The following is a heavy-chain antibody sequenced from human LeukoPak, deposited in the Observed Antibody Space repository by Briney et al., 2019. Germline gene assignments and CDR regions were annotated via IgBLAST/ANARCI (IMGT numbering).Heavy chain of an antibody. CDR1: GYTLTELS. Sequence: RASLKVSCKVSGYTLTELSMHWVRQALGKGLEWMGGFDPEDGETIYAQKFQGRVTMTEDTSTDTAYMELSSLRSEDTAVYYCATLTTVTTRDYWGQGTLVTVSS. CDR2: FDPEDGET. CDR3: ATLTTVTTRDY. D-gene: IGHD4-17*01. V-gene: IGHV1-24*01. J-gene: IGHJ4*02.